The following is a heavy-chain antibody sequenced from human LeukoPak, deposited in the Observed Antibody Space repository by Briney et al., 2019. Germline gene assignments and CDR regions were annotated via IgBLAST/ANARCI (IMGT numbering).Heavy chain of an antibody. CDR3: ASAFPLTAMFDP. Sequence: SVKVSRKASGGTFSSYAISWVRQAPGQGLEWMGGIIPIFGTANYAQKFQGRVTITTDESTSTAYMELSSLRSEDTAVYYCASAFPLTAMFDPWGQGTLVTVSS. D-gene: IGHD2-21*01. V-gene: IGHV1-69*05. CDR1: GGTFSSYA. CDR2: IIPIFGTA. J-gene: IGHJ5*02.